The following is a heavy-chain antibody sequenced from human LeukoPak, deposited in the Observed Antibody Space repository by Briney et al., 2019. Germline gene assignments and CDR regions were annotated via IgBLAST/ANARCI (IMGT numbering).Heavy chain of an antibody. V-gene: IGHV4-31*03. Sequence: SQTLSLTCTVSRHSITSGGYYWTWIRQRPGKGLEWIGYIYKTGSTYYNPSLKSRVTMSVDTSRNQFSLKLNSVTPAGTAVYYCARDVLRWGQGTLVTVSS. CDR1: RHSITSGGYY. CDR2: IYKTGST. J-gene: IGHJ4*02. CDR3: ARDVLR.